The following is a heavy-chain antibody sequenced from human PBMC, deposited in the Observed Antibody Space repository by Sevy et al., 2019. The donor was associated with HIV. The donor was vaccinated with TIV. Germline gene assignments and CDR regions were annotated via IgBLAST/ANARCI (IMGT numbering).Heavy chain of an antibody. Sequence: GGSLRLSCAASGFTFSSYAMSWVRQAPGKGLEWVSSFTGSGTNTFYADSVKGRFTISRDNSKSTLYLQMNSLRAKDTAVYYCAKDSILVAGHFDYWGQGTLVTVSS. CDR2: FTGSGTNT. J-gene: IGHJ4*02. CDR3: AKDSILVAGHFDY. V-gene: IGHV3-23*01. CDR1: GFTFSSYA. D-gene: IGHD6-19*01.